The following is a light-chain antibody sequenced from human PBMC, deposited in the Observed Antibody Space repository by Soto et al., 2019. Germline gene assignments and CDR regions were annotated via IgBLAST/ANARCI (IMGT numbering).Light chain of an antibody. Sequence: QSVVTQPPSASGTPGQRVTISCSGSSSNIGSNTVNWYQQLPGTAPKLLIHTNNQRPSGVPDRFSGSKSGTSASLAISGLQSEDEADYYCAAWDGSLNGVVFGGGTQLTVL. CDR3: AAWDGSLNGVV. CDR1: SSNIGSNT. J-gene: IGLJ2*01. CDR2: TNN. V-gene: IGLV1-44*01.